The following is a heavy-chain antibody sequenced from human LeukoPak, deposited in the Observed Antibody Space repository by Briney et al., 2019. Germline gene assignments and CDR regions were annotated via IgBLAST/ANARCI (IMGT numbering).Heavy chain of an antibody. CDR3: AREANWNYGY. CDR2: IHHSGST. Sequence: NPSETLSLTCTVSGYSISSGYYWGWIRQPPGKGLEWIGSIHHSGSTYYNPSLKSRVTISEDTSKNQFSLKLNSVTAADTAAYYCAREANWNYGYWGQGTLVTVS. CDR1: GYSISSGYY. V-gene: IGHV4-38-2*02. J-gene: IGHJ4*02. D-gene: IGHD1-7*01.